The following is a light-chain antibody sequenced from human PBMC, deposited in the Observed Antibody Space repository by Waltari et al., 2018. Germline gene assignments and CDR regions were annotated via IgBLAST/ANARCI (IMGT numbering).Light chain of an antibody. V-gene: IGKV1-39*01. CDR1: QTISTF. CDR3: QQSYTSPAST. Sequence: DIQMTQSPSSLSASVGDRVTITCRASQTISTFLNWYQQKPGKALRVLIYDASSLQSGVPSRFSGSGSGTDFTLTISSLQPEDFATYYCQQSYTSPASTFGQGTRLEIK. J-gene: IGKJ5*01. CDR2: DAS.